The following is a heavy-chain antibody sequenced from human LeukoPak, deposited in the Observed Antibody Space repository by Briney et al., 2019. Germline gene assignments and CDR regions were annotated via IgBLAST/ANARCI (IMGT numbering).Heavy chain of an antibody. V-gene: IGHV3-23*01. CDR1: GFTFSSYA. CDR2: ISGSGGIT. D-gene: IGHD5-18*01. CDR3: AKVTIQLWLPGVLDY. Sequence: GGSLRLSCAASGFTFSSYAMSWVRQAPGKGLEWVSAISGSGGITYYADSVKGRFTISRDNSKNTLYLQMNSLRAEDTAVYYCAKVTIQLWLPGVLDYWGRGTLVTVSS. J-gene: IGHJ4*02.